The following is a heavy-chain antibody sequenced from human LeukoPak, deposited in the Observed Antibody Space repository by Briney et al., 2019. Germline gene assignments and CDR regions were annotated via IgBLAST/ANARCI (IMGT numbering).Heavy chain of an antibody. CDR1: GYTLTELS. CDR2: FDPEDGET. J-gene: IGHJ5*02. D-gene: IGHD3-10*01. Sequence: GASVKVSCKVSGYTLTELSMHWVRQAPGKGLEWMGGFDPEDGETIYAQKFQGRVTMTEDTSTDTAYMELSSLRSEETAVYYCATYYGSGSYYKNWFDPWGQGTLVTVSS. CDR3: ATYYGSGSYYKNWFDP. V-gene: IGHV1-24*01.